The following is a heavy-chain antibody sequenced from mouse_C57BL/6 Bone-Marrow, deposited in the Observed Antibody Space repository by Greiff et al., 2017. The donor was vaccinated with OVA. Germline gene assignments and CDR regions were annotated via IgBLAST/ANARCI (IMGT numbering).Heavy chain of an antibody. Sequence: VQLQQSGAELVKPGASVKISCKASGYAFSSYWMNWVKQRPGKGLEWIGQIYPGDGDTNYNGKFKGKATLTADKSSSTVYMELSRLTSEDSAVYFCARHEGGGFAYWGQGTLVTVSA. CDR3: ARHEGGGFAY. CDR1: GYAFSSYW. CDR2: IYPGDGDT. J-gene: IGHJ3*01. V-gene: IGHV1-80*01.